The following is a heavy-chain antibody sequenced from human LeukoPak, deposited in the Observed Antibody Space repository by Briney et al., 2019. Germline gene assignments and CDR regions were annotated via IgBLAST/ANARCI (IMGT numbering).Heavy chain of an antibody. J-gene: IGHJ6*03. V-gene: IGHV1-58*02. CDR1: GFTFTSSA. D-gene: IGHD3-9*01. Sequence: SVKVSCKASGFTFTSSAMQWVRQARGQRLEWIEWIVVGSGNTNYAQKFQERVTITRDMSTSAAYMELSSLRSEDTAVYYCAAVDPRRYYYYMDVWGKGTTVTVSS. CDR2: IVVGSGNT. CDR3: AAVDPRRYYYYMDV.